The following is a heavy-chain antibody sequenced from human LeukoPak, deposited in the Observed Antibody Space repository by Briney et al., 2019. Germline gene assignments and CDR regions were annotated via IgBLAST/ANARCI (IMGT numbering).Heavy chain of an antibody. D-gene: IGHD2-2*01. CDR1: GFTFSSYG. Sequence: GRSLRLSCAASGFTFSSYGMHWFRQAPGKGLEWVAVISYDGSNKYYADSVKGRFTVSRDNSKNTLYLQMNSLRAEDTAVYYCAKVPAPAATYYYGMDVWGQGTTVTVSS. J-gene: IGHJ6*02. CDR2: ISYDGSNK. V-gene: IGHV3-30*18. CDR3: AKVPAPAATYYYGMDV.